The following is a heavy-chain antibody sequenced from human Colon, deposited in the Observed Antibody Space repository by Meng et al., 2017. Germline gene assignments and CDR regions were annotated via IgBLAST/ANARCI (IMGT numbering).Heavy chain of an antibody. V-gene: IGHV1-2*05. CDR3: ARMGAGAAFDF. D-gene: IGHD1-26*01. Sequence: QVHLVQSGAEVKTPGSSVKICCEASGYTFTTFFLNWVRQTPDQGFEWLGRINPNSGVTNFAQKFQGRVTMTRDTSISTAYMELASLRSDDTGVYYCARMGAGAAFDFWGQGTLVTVSS. CDR1: GYTFTTFF. CDR2: INPNSGVT. J-gene: IGHJ4*02.